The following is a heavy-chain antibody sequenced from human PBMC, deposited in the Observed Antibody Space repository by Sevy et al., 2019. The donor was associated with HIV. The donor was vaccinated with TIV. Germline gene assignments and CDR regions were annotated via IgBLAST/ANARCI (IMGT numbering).Heavy chain of an antibody. CDR1: GLTFSNSW. J-gene: IGHJ4*02. CDR3: GRDPYRGAIDY. V-gene: IGHV3-7*01. Sequence: GGYLRLSCAASGLTFSNSWMSWVRQTPEKGLEWVANIKNDGTEEYYVDSVKGRFTISRDKAKNSLYLQMNGLRVEDTAVYYCGRDPYRGAIDYWGQGTLVTVSS. D-gene: IGHD1-26*01. CDR2: IKNDGTEE.